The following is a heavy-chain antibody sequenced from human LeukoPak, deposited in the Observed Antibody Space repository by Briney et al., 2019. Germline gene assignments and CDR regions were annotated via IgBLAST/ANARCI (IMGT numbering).Heavy chain of an antibody. V-gene: IGHV4-59*12. CDR3: ARVRQAGYSSGWYTRGNWFDP. CDR1: GGSISSYY. D-gene: IGHD6-19*01. CDR2: IYYSGST. Sequence: SETLSLTCTVSGGSISSYYWSWIRQPPGKGLEWIGYIYYSGSTNYNPSLKSRVTISVDKSKNQFSLKLSSVTAADTAVYYCARVRQAGYSSGWYTRGNWFDPWGQGTLVTVSS. J-gene: IGHJ5*02.